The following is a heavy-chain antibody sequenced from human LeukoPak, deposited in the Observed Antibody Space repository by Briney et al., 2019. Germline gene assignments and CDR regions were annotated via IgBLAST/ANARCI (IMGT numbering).Heavy chain of an antibody. V-gene: IGHV3-21*01. CDR3: AELGITMIGGV. CDR1: GFTFSSYT. Sequence: GGSLRLSCAASGFTFSSYTMNWVRQAPGKGLEWVSSISSSSSYIYYADSVKGRFSISRDNAKKSLYLQMNSLRAEDTAVYYCAELGITMIGGVWGKGTTVTISS. J-gene: IGHJ6*04. D-gene: IGHD3-10*02. CDR2: ISSSSSYI.